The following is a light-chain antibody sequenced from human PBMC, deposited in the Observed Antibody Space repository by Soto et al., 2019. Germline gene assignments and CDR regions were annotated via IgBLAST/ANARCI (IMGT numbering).Light chain of an antibody. J-gene: IGLJ1*01. CDR3: GSYAGNSDFV. V-gene: IGLV2-8*01. Sequence: QSALTQLPSAAGSPGQSVTISCTGTSSDIGTSNFVSWYQHHPGKAPKLLIYEVTKRPSDVPDRFSGSKSANTASLTVSGLQAEDEADYYCGSYAGNSDFVFGTGTKVTVL. CDR1: SSDIGTSNF. CDR2: EVT.